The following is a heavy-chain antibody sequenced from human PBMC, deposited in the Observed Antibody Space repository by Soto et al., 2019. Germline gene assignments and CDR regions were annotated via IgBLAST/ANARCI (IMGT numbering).Heavy chain of an antibody. V-gene: IGHV1-69*12. J-gene: IGHJ5*02. Sequence: QVQLVQSGAEVKKPGSSVKVSCKASGGTFSSYAISWVRQAPGQGLEWSGGIIPIFGTANYAQKFQGRVTITADESTSTEYMELSSLRSEDTAVYYCARVGIAPRNWFDPWGQGTLVTVSS. CDR2: IIPIFGTA. CDR3: ARVGIAPRNWFDP. CDR1: GGTFSSYA. D-gene: IGHD6-13*01.